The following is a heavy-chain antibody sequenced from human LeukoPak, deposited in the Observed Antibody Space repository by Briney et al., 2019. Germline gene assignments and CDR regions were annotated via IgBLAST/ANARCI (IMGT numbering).Heavy chain of an antibody. V-gene: IGHV4-39*01. Sequence: KPSQTLSLTYTVPGASISSSSYYCARIRQPPGKGLEWIGRIDYSGSTYYNPSLNSPVTISVGTSKNQFSLKLSSVTAADTAVYYCARHDTAGTGTVVVVPAAMHQLRFLEQGVNWFDPWGQGTLVTVSS. J-gene: IGHJ5*02. CDR3: ARHDTAGTGTVVVVPAAMHQLRFLEQGVNWFDP. D-gene: IGHD2-2*01. CDR2: IDYSGST. CDR1: GASISSSSYY.